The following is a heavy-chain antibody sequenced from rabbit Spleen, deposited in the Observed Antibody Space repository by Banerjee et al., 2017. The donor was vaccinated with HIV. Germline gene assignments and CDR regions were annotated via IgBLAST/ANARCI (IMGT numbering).Heavy chain of an antibody. J-gene: IGHJ4*01. V-gene: IGHV1S45*01. CDR3: ARDLIGVIGWNFNL. Sequence: QEQLVESGGGLVKPEGSLTLTCKASGFSFSDRDVMCWARQAPGKGLEWIACINIVTYKAVYATWAKGRFTISRTSSTTVTLQMTSLTAADTATYFCARDLIGVIGWNFNLWGQGTLVTVS. D-gene: IGHD1-1*01. CDR1: GFSFSDRDV. CDR2: INIVTYKA.